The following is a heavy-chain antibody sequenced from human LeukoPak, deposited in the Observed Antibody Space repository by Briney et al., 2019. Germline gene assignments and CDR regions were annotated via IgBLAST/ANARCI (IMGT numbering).Heavy chain of an antibody. CDR3: AREASTAAAGWISDY. CDR1: GGSINSNY. V-gene: IGHV4-4*07. CDR2: ISTSGIT. Sequence: SETLSLTCTVSGGSINSNYWTWIRQPAGKGLEWIGRISTSGITNYSPSLKSRVTISLDKSKNQFSLILASVTAADTALYYCAREASTAAAGWISDYWGQGTLVTVSS. J-gene: IGHJ4*02. D-gene: IGHD6-13*01.